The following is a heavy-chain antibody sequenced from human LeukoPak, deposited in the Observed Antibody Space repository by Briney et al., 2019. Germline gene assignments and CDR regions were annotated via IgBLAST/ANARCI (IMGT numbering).Heavy chain of an antibody. Sequence: PSETLSLTCTVSGYSISSAYYWSWIRQPPGKGLEWIGEINHSGSTNYNPSLKSRVTISVDTSKNQFSLKLSSVTAADTAVYYCANQAVAGTLRYWYFDLWGRGTLVTVSS. CDR2: INHSGST. J-gene: IGHJ2*01. V-gene: IGHV4-38-2*02. CDR1: GYSISSAYY. CDR3: ANQAVAGTLRYWYFDL. D-gene: IGHD6-19*01.